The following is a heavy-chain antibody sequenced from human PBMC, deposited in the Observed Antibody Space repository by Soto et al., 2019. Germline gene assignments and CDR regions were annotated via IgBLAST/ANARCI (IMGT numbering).Heavy chain of an antibody. CDR3: ARDGGYGERYYYYGMDV. D-gene: IGHD4-17*01. CDR1: GGSISSGGYY. Sequence: QVQLQESGPGLVKPSQTLSLTCTVSGGSISSGGYYWSWIRQHPGKGLEWIGYIYYSGRTYYNPSLKSRVTISVDTSKNQFSLKLGSVTAADTAVYYCARDGGYGERYYYYGMDVWGQGTTVTVSS. V-gene: IGHV4-31*03. J-gene: IGHJ6*02. CDR2: IYYSGRT.